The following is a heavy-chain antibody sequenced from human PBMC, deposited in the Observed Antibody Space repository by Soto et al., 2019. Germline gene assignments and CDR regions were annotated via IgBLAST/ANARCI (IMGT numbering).Heavy chain of an antibody. Sequence: QVQLVESGGGVVQPGRSLRLSCAASGFTFSSYAMHWVRQAPGKGLEWAAVISYDGSNKYYADSVKGRFTISRDNSKNTLYLQMNSLRAEDTAVYYCARDGMSNTHYGMDVWGQGTTVTVSS. V-gene: IGHV3-30-3*01. D-gene: IGHD2-2*02. CDR1: GFTFSSYA. CDR2: ISYDGSNK. J-gene: IGHJ6*02. CDR3: ARDGMSNTHYGMDV.